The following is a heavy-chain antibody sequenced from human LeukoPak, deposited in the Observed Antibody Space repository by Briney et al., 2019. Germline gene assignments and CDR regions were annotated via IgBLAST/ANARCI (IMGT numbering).Heavy chain of an antibody. Sequence: GASVKVSFKASGYTFTGYYMHWVRQAPGQGLEWMGWINPNSGGTNYAQKFQGRVTMTRDTSISTAYMELSRLRSDDTAVYYCARPVTTVTTDELFDYWGQGTMVTVSS. J-gene: IGHJ4*02. D-gene: IGHD4-17*01. V-gene: IGHV1-2*02. CDR2: INPNSGGT. CDR3: ARPVTTVTTDELFDY. CDR1: GYTFTGYY.